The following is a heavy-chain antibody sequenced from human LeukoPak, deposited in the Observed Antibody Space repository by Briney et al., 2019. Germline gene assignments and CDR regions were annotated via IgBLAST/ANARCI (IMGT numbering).Heavy chain of an antibody. D-gene: IGHD2-2*01. CDR1: GYTFTSYD. CDR3: ARGAWGYGPAAS. V-gene: IGHV1-8*01. J-gene: IGHJ4*02. Sequence: ASVKVSCKASGYTFTSYDINWVRQATGQGLEWMGWMNPNSSNTGYAQKFQGRVTMTRNTSISTAYMELSSLRSEDTAVYYCARGAWGYGPAASWGQGTLVTVSS. CDR2: MNPNSSNT.